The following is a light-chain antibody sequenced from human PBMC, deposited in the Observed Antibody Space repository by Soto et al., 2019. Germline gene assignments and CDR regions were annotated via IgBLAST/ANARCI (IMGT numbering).Light chain of an antibody. J-gene: IGKJ4*01. CDR2: AAS. CDR3: HQLISYPLT. V-gene: IGKV1-39*01. CDR1: QSISSY. Sequence: DIQMTQSPSSLSASVGDRVTITCRASQSISSYLNWYQQKPGKAPKLLIYAASSLQSGVPSRFSGSGSGTDFTLTISGLQPEDSATYYCHQLISYPLTFGGGTKVDI.